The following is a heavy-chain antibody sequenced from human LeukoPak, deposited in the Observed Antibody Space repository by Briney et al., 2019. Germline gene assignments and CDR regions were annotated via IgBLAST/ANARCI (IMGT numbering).Heavy chain of an antibody. J-gene: IGHJ3*02. CDR1: GYTFTSYY. CDR2: INPSGGST. V-gene: IGHV1-46*01. CDR3: ARSPWNDHHSTQNAFDI. D-gene: IGHD1-1*01. Sequence: ASVKVSCKASGYTFTSYYMHWVRQAPGQGLEWMGIINPSGGSTSYAQKFQGRVTMTRDTSTSTVYMELSSLRSEDTAVYYCARSPWNDHHSTQNAFDIWGQGTMVTVSS.